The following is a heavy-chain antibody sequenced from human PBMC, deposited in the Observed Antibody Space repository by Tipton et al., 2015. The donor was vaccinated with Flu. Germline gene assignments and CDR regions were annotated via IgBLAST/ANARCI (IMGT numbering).Heavy chain of an antibody. J-gene: IGHJ4*02. D-gene: IGHD5-24*01. CDR3: ARDISGRDGYNYLDH. V-gene: IGHV3-43*02. CDR2: ISGDT. CDR1: GFIFDDYA. Sequence: SLRLSCAASGFIFDDYAMHWVRQATGKGLEWVSLISGDTYYADSVKGRFTISRDNNNNSLYLQMNSLRTEDTAFYYCARDISGRDGYNYLDHWGQGTLVTVSS.